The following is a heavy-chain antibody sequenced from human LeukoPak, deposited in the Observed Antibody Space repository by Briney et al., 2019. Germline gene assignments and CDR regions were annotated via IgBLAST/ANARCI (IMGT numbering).Heavy chain of an antibody. CDR1: GFTFSSYP. CDR3: ARDRDYDILTGYPYLIDY. D-gene: IGHD3-9*01. Sequence: PGGSLRLSCAASGFTFSSYPMHWVRQAPGKGLEWVAVISYDGSNKYYADSVKGRFTISRDNSKNTLYLQMNSLRAEDTAVYYCARDRDYDILTGYPYLIDYWGQGTLVTVSS. CDR2: ISYDGSNK. V-gene: IGHV3-30*04. J-gene: IGHJ4*02.